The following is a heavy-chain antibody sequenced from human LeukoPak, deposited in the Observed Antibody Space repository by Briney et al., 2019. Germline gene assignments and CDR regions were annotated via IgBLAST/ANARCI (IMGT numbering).Heavy chain of an antibody. CDR3: TRQDF. CDR1: GYSFTTYW. J-gene: IGHJ4*02. V-gene: IGHV5-10-1*01. Sequence: GESLRISCKVSGYSFTTYWISWVRQMPGKGLEWMGRIDPSDSYTDYAPSFQGHVTISADRSLSTAYLQWYSLKASDTAMYYCTRQDFWGQGTLVTVST. CDR2: IDPSDSYT.